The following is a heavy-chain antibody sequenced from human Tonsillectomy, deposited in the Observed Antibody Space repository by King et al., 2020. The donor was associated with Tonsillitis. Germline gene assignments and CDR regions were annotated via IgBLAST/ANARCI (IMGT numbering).Heavy chain of an antibody. CDR1: GGSISSYY. V-gene: IGHV4-59*01. J-gene: IGHJ3*02. Sequence: VQLQESGPGLVKPSETLSLTSTVSGGSISSYYWSWIRQPPGKGLEWIGYIYYSGSTNYNPSLKSRVTISVDTSQNQFSLKLSSVTAADTAVYYSSRGGPWIQLWSGAFDIWGQGTMVTVSS. CDR2: IYYSGST. CDR3: SRGGPWIQLWSGAFDI. D-gene: IGHD5-18*01.